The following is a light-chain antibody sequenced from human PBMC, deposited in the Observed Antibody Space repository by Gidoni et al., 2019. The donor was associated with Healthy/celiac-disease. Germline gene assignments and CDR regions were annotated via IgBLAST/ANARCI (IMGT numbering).Light chain of an antibody. V-gene: IGKV3-15*01. J-gene: IGKJ1*01. CDR2: GAS. CDR3: QQYNNWPPVT. Sequence: EILMTQSPATLSVSPGERATLSCRASQTINSNLAWYQQKPGQAPRLLIYGASTRATGIPARFSGSGSGTEFTLTISSLQSEDFAVYFCQQYNNWPPVTFGQGTKVEIK. CDR1: QTINSN.